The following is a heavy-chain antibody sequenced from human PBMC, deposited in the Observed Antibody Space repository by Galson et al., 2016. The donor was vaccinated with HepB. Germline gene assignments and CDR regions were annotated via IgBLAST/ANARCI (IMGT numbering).Heavy chain of an antibody. CDR3: ARVMVDYHYWSNKPKHYYSGMDV. Sequence: SCAASGITFSDSYMTWIRQAPGKGLEWLSYISSSGSTIYYADSVKGRFTISRDNAKSSLYLQMNSLRAEDTAVYYCARVMVDYHYWSNKPKHYYSGMDVWGQGTTVTVS. J-gene: IGHJ6*02. CDR1: GITFSDSY. V-gene: IGHV3-11*01. CDR2: ISSSGSTI. D-gene: IGHD3-3*01.